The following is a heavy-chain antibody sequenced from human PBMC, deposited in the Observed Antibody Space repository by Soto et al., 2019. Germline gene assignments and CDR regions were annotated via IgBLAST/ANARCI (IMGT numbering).Heavy chain of an antibody. V-gene: IGHV3-15*01. Sequence: GGSLRLSCVASGFNLSHPWMTWVRQAAGKGLEWVGRIKSKTDGGTADYAAPVKGGATISRDDSKNTVYLQMNSLKTEGTAVYYCTTGIYYDILTGYHNVAYWGQGALVTVSS. CDR2: IKSKTDGGTA. CDR3: TTGIYYDILTGYHNVAY. D-gene: IGHD3-9*01. J-gene: IGHJ4*02. CDR1: GFNLSHPW.